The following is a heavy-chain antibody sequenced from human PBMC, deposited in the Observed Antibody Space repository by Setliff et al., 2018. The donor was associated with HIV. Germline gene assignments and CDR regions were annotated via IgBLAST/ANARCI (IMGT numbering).Heavy chain of an antibody. V-gene: IGHV4-34*01. CDR3: ARVSINYWYSIPTFYYYYMDV. Sequence: SETLSLTCAVYGGSFSGYHWNWIRQPPGKGLEWIGEINHSGRTNYNPSLKSRVTISVDTSKNQFSLKLRSVTAADTAMYYCARVSINYWYSIPTFYYYYMDVWGKGTKVTVSS. CDR2: INHSGRT. J-gene: IGHJ6*03. D-gene: IGHD2-15*01. CDR1: GGSFSGYH.